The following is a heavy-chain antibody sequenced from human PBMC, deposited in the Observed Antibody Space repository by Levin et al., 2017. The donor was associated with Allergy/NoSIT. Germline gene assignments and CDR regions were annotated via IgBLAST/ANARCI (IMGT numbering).Heavy chain of an antibody. J-gene: IGHJ4*02. D-gene: IGHD3-3*01. CDR3: ARDAHYDFWSGYQVDY. CDR2: ISYDGSNK. Sequence: GESLKISCAASGFTFSSYAMHWVRQAPGKGLEWVAVISYDGSNKYYADSVKGRFTISRDNSKNTLYLQMNSLRAEDTAVYYCARDAHYDFWSGYQVDYWGQGTLVTVSS. V-gene: IGHV3-30-3*01. CDR1: GFTFSSYA.